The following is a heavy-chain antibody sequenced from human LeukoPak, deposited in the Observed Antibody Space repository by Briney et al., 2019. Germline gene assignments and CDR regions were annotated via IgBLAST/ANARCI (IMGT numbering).Heavy chain of an antibody. V-gene: IGHV3-74*01. CDR3: ARASTTVPNLLDN. Sequence: GGSLRLSCVASGFTFRTYWMHWVRQAPGKGLLWVSRINGDGSSTNYADSVKGRFTISRDNAKNTLYLQMNSLRAEDTAVYYCARASTTVPNLLDNWGQGTPVTVS. D-gene: IGHD4-17*01. CDR1: GFTFRTYW. J-gene: IGHJ4*02. CDR2: INGDGSST.